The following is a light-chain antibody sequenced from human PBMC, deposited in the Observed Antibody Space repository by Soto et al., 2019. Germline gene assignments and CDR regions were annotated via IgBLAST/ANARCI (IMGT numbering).Light chain of an antibody. CDR2: GAS. J-gene: IGKJ1*01. CDR3: LQYTSFTWT. CDR1: QGISND. V-gene: IGKV1-17*01. Sequence: DIQMTQSPSSLSASVGDRFTITCRASQGISNDLGWYQQKPGRSPMRLFYGASSLQSGVPSRFCGSGSGTELTLLSGSLRPEDFATCYWLQYTSFTWTFGQRTKEGVK.